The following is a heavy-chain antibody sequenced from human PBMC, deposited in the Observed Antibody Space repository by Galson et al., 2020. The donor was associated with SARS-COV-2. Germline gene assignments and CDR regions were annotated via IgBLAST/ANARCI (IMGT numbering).Heavy chain of an antibody. D-gene: IGHD3-22*01. Sequence: TGGSLRLSCAASGFTVSSNYMSWVRQAPGKGLEWVSVIYSGGSTYYADSVKGRFTISRDNSKNTLYLQMNSLRAEDTAVYYCARDRMYYYDSSGYYSYYYGMDVWGQGTTVTVSS. V-gene: IGHV3-66*01. CDR2: IYSGGST. J-gene: IGHJ6*02. CDR3: ARDRMYYYDSSGYYSYYYGMDV. CDR1: GFTVSSNY.